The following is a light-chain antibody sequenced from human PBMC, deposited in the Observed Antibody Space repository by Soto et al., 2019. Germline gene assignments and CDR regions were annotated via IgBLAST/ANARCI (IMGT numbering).Light chain of an antibody. Sequence: MTQSPATLSVSPGERATLYCRASHSVSSSYLACYQQKPGKAPQLLIYAASTLQSGVPSRFTGSGSGTEFTLTINSLQPDDFATYYCQQYSVYWTFGQGTKVDI. CDR2: AAS. CDR1: HSVSSS. J-gene: IGKJ1*01. CDR3: QQYSVYWT. V-gene: IGKV1-5*01.